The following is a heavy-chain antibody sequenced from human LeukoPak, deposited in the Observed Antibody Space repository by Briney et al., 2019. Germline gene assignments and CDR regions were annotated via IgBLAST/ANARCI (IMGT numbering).Heavy chain of an antibody. CDR1: GLTYSSFA. D-gene: IGHD2-2*01. V-gene: IGHV3-23*01. CDR2: ISGSGDST. CDR3: AKSSSSNCYSPHDY. J-gene: IGHJ4*02. Sequence: GGSLRLSCTASGLTYSSFAMSWVRQAPGKGLEWVSVISGSGDSTYYASSVKGRFTISRDNSKNTLYLQMDSLRAEDTAIYYCAKSSSSNCYSPHDYWGQGTLVTVSS.